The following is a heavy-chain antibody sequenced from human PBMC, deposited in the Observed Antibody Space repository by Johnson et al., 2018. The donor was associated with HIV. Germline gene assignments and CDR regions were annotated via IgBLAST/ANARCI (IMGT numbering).Heavy chain of an antibody. CDR2: ISYDGSNK. Sequence: QVQLVESGGGLVQPGGSLRLSCGGSGFTFSSYAMHWVRQAPGKGLEWVAVISYDGSNKYFADSVKGRFTISRDNSKNTLYLQMKSLRGEDTAVYSCARGRSSSSTAFDIWGQGTMVTVSS. V-gene: IGHV3-30*04. CDR3: ARGRSSSSTAFDI. D-gene: IGHD6-6*01. J-gene: IGHJ3*02. CDR1: GFTFSSYA.